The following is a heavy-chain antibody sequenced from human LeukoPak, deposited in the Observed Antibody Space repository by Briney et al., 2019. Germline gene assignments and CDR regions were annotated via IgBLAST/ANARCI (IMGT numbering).Heavy chain of an antibody. J-gene: IGHJ4*02. Sequence: GGSLRLSCAASGFSFSSNSMSWVRQAPGKGLEWVSAISGSGGSTYYADSVKGRFTISRDNSKNTLYLQMNSLRAEDTAVYYCAKDRSYYDSSGYYFPVPPDYWGQGTLVTVSS. CDR2: ISGSGGST. D-gene: IGHD3-22*01. V-gene: IGHV3-23*01. CDR1: GFSFSSNS. CDR3: AKDRSYYDSSGYYFPVPPDY.